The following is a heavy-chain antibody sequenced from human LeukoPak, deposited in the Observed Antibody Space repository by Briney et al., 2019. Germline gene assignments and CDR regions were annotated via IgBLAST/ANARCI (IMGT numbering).Heavy chain of an antibody. J-gene: IGHJ4*02. CDR2: INPSGGST. D-gene: IGHD2-15*01. CDR3: ARAGGYCGRISCPYYFDY. CDR1: GYTFTNYY. V-gene: IGHV1-46*01. Sequence: GASVRVSCKASGYTFTNYYILWVRQAPGQGLEWMGFINPSGGSTSYAQKFQGRVTMTRDMSTSTVYIYLSSLRSEDTAVYYCARAGGYCGRISCPYYFDYWGQGSLVAVSS.